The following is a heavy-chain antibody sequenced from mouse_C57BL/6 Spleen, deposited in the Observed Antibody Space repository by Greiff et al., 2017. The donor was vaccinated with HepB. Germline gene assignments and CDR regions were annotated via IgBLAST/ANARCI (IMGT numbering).Heavy chain of an antibody. CDR2: IYIGNGYT. Sequence: EVQLQQSGAELVRPGSSVKMSCKTSGYTFTSYGINWVKQRPGQGLEWIGYIYIGNGYTKYNEKFKGKATLTSDTSSSTAYMQLSSLTSEDSAIYFLARWDTWFAYWGQGTLLTVSA. CDR1: GYTFTSYG. CDR3: ARWDTWFAY. D-gene: IGHD3-3*01. V-gene: IGHV1-58*01. J-gene: IGHJ3*01.